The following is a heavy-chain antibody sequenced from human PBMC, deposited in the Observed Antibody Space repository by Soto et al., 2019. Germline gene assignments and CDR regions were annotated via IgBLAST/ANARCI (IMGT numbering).Heavy chain of an antibody. CDR3: AREAYSYALDY. CDR1: GFTFSSYG. CDR2: IWYDGSNK. D-gene: IGHD5-18*01. Sequence: VQLVESGGGVVQPGRSLRLSCAASGFTFSSYGMHWVRQAPGKGLEWVAVIWYDGSNKYYADSVKGRFTISRDNSKNTLYLQMNSLRAEDTAVYYCAREAYSYALDYWGQGTLVTVSS. V-gene: IGHV3-33*01. J-gene: IGHJ4*02.